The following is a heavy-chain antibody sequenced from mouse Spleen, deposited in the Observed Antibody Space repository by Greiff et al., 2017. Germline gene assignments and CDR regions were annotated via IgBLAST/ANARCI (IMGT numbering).Heavy chain of an antibody. Sequence: QVQLQQSGAELVKPGASVKLSCKASGYTFTSYWMQWVKQRPGQGLEWIGEIDPSDSYTNYNQKFKGKATLTVDTSSSTAYMQLSSLTSEDSAVYYCARQGYGSSYRFAYWGQGTLVTVSA. V-gene: IGHV1-50*01. D-gene: IGHD1-1*01. CDR1: GYTFTSYW. CDR3: ARQGYGSSYRFAY. CDR2: IDPSDSYT. J-gene: IGHJ3*01.